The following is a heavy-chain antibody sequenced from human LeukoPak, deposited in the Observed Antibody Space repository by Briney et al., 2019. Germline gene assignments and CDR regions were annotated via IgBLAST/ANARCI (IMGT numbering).Heavy chain of an antibody. D-gene: IGHD3-10*01. CDR2: IYYSGST. Sequence: SQTLSLTCTVSGGSISSGDYYWSWIRQPPGTGLEWIGYIYYSGSTYYNPSLKSRVTISVDTSKNQFSLKLSSVTAADTAVYYCASGGGLKREFDPWGQGTLVTVSS. CDR3: ASGGGLKREFDP. CDR1: GGSISSGDYY. V-gene: IGHV4-30-4*01. J-gene: IGHJ5*02.